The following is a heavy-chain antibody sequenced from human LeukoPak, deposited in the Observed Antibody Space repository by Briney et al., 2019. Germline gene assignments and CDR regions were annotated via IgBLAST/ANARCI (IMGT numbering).Heavy chain of an antibody. J-gene: IGHJ2*01. D-gene: IGHD3-16*01. Sequence: NTSETLSLTCAISGGSFSGYCWTWIREAPGKGLEWIGEMHYSGATSYKPSLRGRVTISRGTSENQLSLEVTSVTAADTAVYYCARGILGLYYFDVWGRGIPVTVSS. CDR3: ARGILGLYYFDV. CDR1: GGSFSGYC. V-gene: IGHV4-34*01. CDR2: MHYSGAT.